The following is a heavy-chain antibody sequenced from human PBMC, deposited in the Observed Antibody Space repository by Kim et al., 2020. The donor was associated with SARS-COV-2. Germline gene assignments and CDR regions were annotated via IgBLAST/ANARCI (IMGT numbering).Heavy chain of an antibody. CDR2: NT. V-gene: IGHV1-3*01. CDR3: ARERFGGSFDY. D-gene: IGHD3-10*01. Sequence: NTSDSQKFQGRVTITWDTSASTAYMDLTSLRFEDTAVYYCARERFGGSFDYWGQGTLVTVSS. J-gene: IGHJ4*02.